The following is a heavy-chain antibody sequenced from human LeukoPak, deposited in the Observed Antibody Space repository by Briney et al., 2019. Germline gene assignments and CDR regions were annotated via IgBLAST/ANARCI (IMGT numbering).Heavy chain of an antibody. J-gene: IGHJ4*02. Sequence: ASVKVSCKASGYTFTGYYIHWVRQAPGQGLEWMGGINPNSGGTNYAQKLQGRVTMTRDTSISTAYMDLSSLRSDDTAVYYCGRGRLPTIGVVNPSYYFDYWGQGTVATVSS. CDR2: INPNSGGT. V-gene: IGHV1-2*02. D-gene: IGHD3-22*01. CDR3: GRGRLPTIGVVNPSYYFDY. CDR1: GYTFTGYY.